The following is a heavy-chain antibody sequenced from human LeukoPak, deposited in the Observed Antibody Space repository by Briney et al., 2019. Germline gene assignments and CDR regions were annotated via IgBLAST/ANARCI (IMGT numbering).Heavy chain of an antibody. Sequence: GGSLRLSCAVSGFTLNSYGMNWVRQAAGKGVEWVSATSGRGDLTHYAVCVKGRFTISRDKSKNTLYLQMNTLRAEDTAVYYYARDRESTCRSGNNYAIDYWGGGALIAVSS. V-gene: IGHV3-23*01. CDR1: GFTLNSYG. CDR2: TSGRGDLT. J-gene: IGHJ4*02. D-gene: IGHD3-10*01. CDR3: ARDRESTCRSGNNYAIDY.